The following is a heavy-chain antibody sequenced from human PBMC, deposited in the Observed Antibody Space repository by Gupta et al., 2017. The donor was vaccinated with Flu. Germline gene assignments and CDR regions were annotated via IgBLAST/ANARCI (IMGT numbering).Heavy chain of an antibody. CDR2: INPHSRST. CDR3: AREQFCNTASCYRWFDP. D-gene: IGHD2-2*02. Sequence: QEQLLQSGAEVREPAASVKVSCKASGYAFTAYYIHWVRHAPGQGLEWLGRINPHSRSTNYEQKFQGRVTLTMDTSISTAYMDLSRLRYDDTAVYYCAREQFCNTASCYRWFDPWGQGTLVTVSS. V-gene: IGHV1-2*06. J-gene: IGHJ5*02. CDR1: GYAFTAYY.